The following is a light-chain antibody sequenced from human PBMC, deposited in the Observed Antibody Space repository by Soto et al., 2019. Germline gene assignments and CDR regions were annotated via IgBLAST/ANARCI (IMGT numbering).Light chain of an antibody. Sequence: QSVLTQPASVSGSPGQSITISCTGTSSDVGTYNLVSWYQQHPGRAPKLMISEVSKRPSGVSNRFSGSKSGNTASLTISGLQAEDEADYFCCSYAGSTAWMFGGGTKLTVL. CDR3: CSYAGSTAWM. CDR2: EVS. J-gene: IGLJ3*02. V-gene: IGLV2-23*02. CDR1: SSDVGTYNL.